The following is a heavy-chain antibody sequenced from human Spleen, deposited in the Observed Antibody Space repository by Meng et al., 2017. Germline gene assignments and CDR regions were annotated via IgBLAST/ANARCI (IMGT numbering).Heavy chain of an antibody. Sequence: QVRLVQSGAEVKKPGSSVKVSCKASGGTFSSYAISWVRQAPGQGLEWMGGIIPIFGTANYAQKFQGRVTITTDESTSTAYMELSSLRSEDTAVYYCAIGPYCGGDCLNWFDPWGQGTLVTVSS. J-gene: IGHJ5*02. CDR2: IIPIFGTA. V-gene: IGHV1-69*05. CDR1: GGTFSSYA. CDR3: AIGPYCGGDCLNWFDP. D-gene: IGHD2-21*02.